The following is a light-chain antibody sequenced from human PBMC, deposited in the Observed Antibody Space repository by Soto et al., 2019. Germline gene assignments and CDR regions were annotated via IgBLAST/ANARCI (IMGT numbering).Light chain of an antibody. CDR1: SSDVGAYNY. Sequence: QSALTQPPSASGSPGQSVTISCTGSSSDVGAYNYVSWYQQHPGKAPKLMIYEVTKRPSGVPDRFSGSKSGNTASLTVSGLQAEDEADYYCSSYAGSNNLPFGGG. CDR2: EVT. V-gene: IGLV2-8*01. J-gene: IGLJ3*02. CDR3: SSYAGSNNLP.